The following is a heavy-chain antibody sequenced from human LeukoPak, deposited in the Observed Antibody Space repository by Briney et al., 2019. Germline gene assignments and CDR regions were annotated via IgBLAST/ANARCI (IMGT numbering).Heavy chain of an antibody. CDR2: VNPNSGGT. CDR3: ARGNVLRYFDWLLEN. J-gene: IGHJ4*02. Sequence: ASVKGSCKASGYTFTGYYMHWVRQAPGQGLEWMGWVNPNSGGTNYAQKFQGRVTMTRDTSISTAYMELSRLRSDDTAVYYCARGNVLRYFDWLLENWGQGTLVTVSS. D-gene: IGHD3-9*01. CDR1: GYTFTGYY. V-gene: IGHV1-2*02.